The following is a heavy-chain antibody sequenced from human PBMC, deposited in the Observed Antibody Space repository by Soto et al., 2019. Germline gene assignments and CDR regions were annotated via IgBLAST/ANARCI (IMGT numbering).Heavy chain of an antibody. V-gene: IGHV4-61*08. Sequence: PSETLSLTCTVSGGSISSGGYYWSWIRQHPGKGLEWIGYIYYSGSTNYNPSLKSRVTISVDTSKNQFSLKLSSVTAADTAVYYCARAPRGNYGYPPYFDYWGQGTLVTVSS. CDR1: GGSISSGGYY. CDR2: IYYSGST. J-gene: IGHJ4*02. CDR3: ARAPRGNYGYPPYFDY. D-gene: IGHD3-10*01.